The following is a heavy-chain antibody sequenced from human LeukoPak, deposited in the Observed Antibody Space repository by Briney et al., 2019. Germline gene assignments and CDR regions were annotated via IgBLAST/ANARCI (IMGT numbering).Heavy chain of an antibody. CDR2: IYFSGGT. CDR1: GDSVTYTSYY. V-gene: IGHV4-39*01. J-gene: IGHJ4*02. Sequence: SETLSLICSVSGDSVTYTSYYGAWIRQPPGKGLEWIGSIYFSGGTYYNPSLKSQVTISVDMSKNQVSLKLNSVTAADTAVEXXXXXGYYDXKXYSDFDHWGQGTLVTVSS. CDR3: XXXGYYDXKXYSDFDH. D-gene: IGHD3-3*01.